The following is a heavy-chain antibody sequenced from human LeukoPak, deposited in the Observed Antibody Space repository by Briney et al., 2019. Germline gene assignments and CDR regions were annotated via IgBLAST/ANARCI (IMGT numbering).Heavy chain of an antibody. V-gene: IGHV4-59*01. CDR2: SSNIEGT. D-gene: IGHD6-6*01. J-gene: IGHJ5*02. Sequence: PSETLSYTCTVSGVSISIFYWTWLRQPPGKGLEWIGYSSNIEGTYYNPSLKSRVTISLDTSKNQFSLRLNSVTAADTAVYYCARVKGSNWLDPWGQGTLVTVSS. CDR1: GVSISIFY. CDR3: ARVKGSNWLDP.